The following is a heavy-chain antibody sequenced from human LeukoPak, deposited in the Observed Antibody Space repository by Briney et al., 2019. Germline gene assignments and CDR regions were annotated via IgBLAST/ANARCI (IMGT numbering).Heavy chain of an antibody. CDR3: ARDRRYTEYYGMDV. Sequence: SVKVSCKASGGTFSSYGITWIRQAPGQGLEWMGEIIPVFGTTNYAQNFQGRVTITADESTTTAYMELSSLRSEDTAVYYCARDRRYTEYYGMDVWGKGTTVTVS. V-gene: IGHV1-69*13. J-gene: IGHJ6*04. D-gene: IGHD2/OR15-2a*01. CDR1: GGTFSSYG. CDR2: IIPVFGTT.